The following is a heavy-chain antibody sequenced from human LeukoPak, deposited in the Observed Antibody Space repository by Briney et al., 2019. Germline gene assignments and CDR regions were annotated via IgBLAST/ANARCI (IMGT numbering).Heavy chain of an antibody. V-gene: IGHV1-2*02. Sequence: ASVKASCKASGYTFTGYYMHWVRQAPGQGLEWMGWINPNSGGTKYAQKFQGRVTMTRDTSISTAYMELSRLRSDDTAVYYCARDFGDGYNAYYFDYGGQGTLVTVSS. CDR1: GYTFTGYY. CDR3: ARDFGDGYNAYYFDY. CDR2: INPNSGGT. J-gene: IGHJ4*02. D-gene: IGHD5-24*01.